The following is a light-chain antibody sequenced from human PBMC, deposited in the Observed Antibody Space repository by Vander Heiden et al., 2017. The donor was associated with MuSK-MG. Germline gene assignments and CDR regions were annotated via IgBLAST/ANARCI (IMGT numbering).Light chain of an antibody. Sequence: QSVLTQPPSAAGSPEQSATISCTGTSNDVVIYNYVSLYQQHPGNAPNLILYEVSKRPAGVPYRFSGSRSGNTASLTVSGLQAEDEADYYCDAYASIDNWVFGGGTKLTVL. J-gene: IGLJ3*02. CDR2: EVS. V-gene: IGLV2-8*01. CDR1: SNDVVIYNY. CDR3: DAYASIDNWV.